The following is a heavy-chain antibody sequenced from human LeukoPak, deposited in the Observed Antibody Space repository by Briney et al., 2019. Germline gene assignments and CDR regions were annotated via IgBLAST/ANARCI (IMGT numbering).Heavy chain of an antibody. V-gene: IGHV5-51*01. Sequence: GESLKISCKGSGYSFTNYGIGWVRQMPGKGLEWMGIIYPGNSNTRYSPSFQGQVTISADKSISTAYLQWSSLKASDTAMYYCARCYNILTGDYPLSNWGQGTLVTVSS. CDR2: IYPGNSNT. D-gene: IGHD3-9*01. CDR1: GYSFTNYG. CDR3: ARCYNILTGDYPLSN. J-gene: IGHJ4*02.